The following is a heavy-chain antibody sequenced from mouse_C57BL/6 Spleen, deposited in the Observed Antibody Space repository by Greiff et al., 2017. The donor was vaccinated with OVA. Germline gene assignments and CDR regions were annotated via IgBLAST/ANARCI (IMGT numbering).Heavy chain of an antibody. CDR2: INPGSGGT. V-gene: IGHV1-54*01. Sequence: QVQLKQSGAELVRPGTSVKVSCKASGYAFTNYLIEWVKQRPGQGLEWIGVINPGSGGTNYNEKFKGKATLTADKSSSTAYMQLSSLTSEDSAVYFCARNYYSYFDYWGQGTTLTVSS. CDR3: ARNYYSYFDY. CDR1: GYAFTNYL. D-gene: IGHD2-12*01. J-gene: IGHJ2*01.